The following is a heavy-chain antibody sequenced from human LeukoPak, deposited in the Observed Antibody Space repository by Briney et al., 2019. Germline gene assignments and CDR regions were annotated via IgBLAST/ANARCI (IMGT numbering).Heavy chain of an antibody. CDR1: GXTFSSYS. CDR3: ARHAAAGTTPDY. J-gene: IGHJ4*02. CDR2: ISSSSSYV. V-gene: IGHV3-21*01. Sequence: GGSLRLSCAASGXTFSSYSVNWVRQAPGKGLEWVSSISSSSSYVYYADSVKGRFTISRDNAKNSLYLQMNSLRAEDTAVYYCARHAAAGTTPDYWGQGTLVTVSS. D-gene: IGHD6-19*01.